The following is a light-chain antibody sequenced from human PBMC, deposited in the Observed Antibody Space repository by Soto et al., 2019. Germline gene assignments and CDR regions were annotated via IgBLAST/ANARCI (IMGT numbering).Light chain of an antibody. CDR2: EVS. CDR3: CSFTSSNTHV. Sequence: QSALTQPASVSASPGQSITISCTGTHSDVGGYDRVSWSQQHPGKPPKLIIFEVSYRPSGVSGRFSGSKSGNTASLTISGLQAEDEADYYCCSFTSSNTHVFGTGTKLTVL. J-gene: IGLJ1*01. V-gene: IGLV2-14*01. CDR1: HSDVGGYDR.